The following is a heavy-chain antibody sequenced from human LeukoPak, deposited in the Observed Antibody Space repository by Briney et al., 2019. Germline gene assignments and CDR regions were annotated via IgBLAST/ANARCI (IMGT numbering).Heavy chain of an antibody. D-gene: IGHD3-22*01. Sequence: RASVTVSCKASGYTFTSYYMHWVRQAPGQGLEWMGIINPSGGSTSYAQKFQGRVTMTRDTSTSTVYMELSSLRSEDTAVYYCAREGIRTMIVVVISEGYYFDYWGQGTLVTVSS. CDR1: GYTFTSYY. J-gene: IGHJ4*02. CDR2: INPSGGST. CDR3: AREGIRTMIVVVISEGYYFDY. V-gene: IGHV1-46*01.